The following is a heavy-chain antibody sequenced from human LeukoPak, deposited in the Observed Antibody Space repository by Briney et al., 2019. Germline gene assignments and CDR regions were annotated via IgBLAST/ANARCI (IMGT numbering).Heavy chain of an antibody. CDR3: ARDSYYDSSGYPDY. J-gene: IGHJ4*02. Sequence: PGGSLRLSCAASGFTFSSYRMYWVRQAPGKGLEWVSYITLSSSTTYYADSVKGRFTISRDNAKNSLYLQMNSLRAEDTAVYYCARDSYYDSSGYPDYWGQGTLVTVSS. D-gene: IGHD3-22*01. CDR2: ITLSSSTT. V-gene: IGHV3-48*04. CDR1: GFTFSSYR.